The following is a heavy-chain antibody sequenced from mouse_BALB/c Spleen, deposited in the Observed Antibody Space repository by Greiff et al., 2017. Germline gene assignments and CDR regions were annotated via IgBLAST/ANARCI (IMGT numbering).Heavy chain of an antibody. CDR3: ARHEDYYGSSYYFDY. J-gene: IGHJ2*01. CDR2: ISSGGSYT. Sequence: DVKLVESGGGLVKPGGSLKLSCAASGFTFSSYAMSWVRQTPEKRLEWVATISSGGSYTYYPDSVKGRFTISRDNAKNTLYLQMSSLRSEDTAMYYCARHEDYYGSSYYFDYWGQGTTLTVSS. V-gene: IGHV5-9-3*01. CDR1: GFTFSSYA. D-gene: IGHD1-1*01.